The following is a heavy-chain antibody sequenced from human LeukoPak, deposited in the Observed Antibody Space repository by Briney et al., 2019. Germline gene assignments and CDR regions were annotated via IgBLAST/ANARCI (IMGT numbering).Heavy chain of an antibody. J-gene: IGHJ4*02. CDR1: GGSISSYY. Sequence: SETLSLTCTVSGGSISSYYWSWIRQPPGKGLEWIGYIYYSGSTNYNPSLKSRVTISVDTSKNQFSLKLSSVTAADTAVYYCARVGYSCGWKPFDYWGQGTLVTVSS. D-gene: IGHD5-18*01. CDR2: IYYSGST. V-gene: IGHV4-59*01. CDR3: ARVGYSCGWKPFDY.